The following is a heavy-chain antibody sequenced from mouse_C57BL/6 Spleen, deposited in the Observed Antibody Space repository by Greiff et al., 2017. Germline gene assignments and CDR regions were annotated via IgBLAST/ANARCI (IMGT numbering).Heavy chain of an antibody. CDR1: GYTFTSYW. Sequence: QVQLQQPGAELVKPGASVKLSCKASGYTFTSYWMQWVKQRPGQGLEWIGEIDPTDSYTNYNQKFKGKATLTVDTSSSTAYMQLSSLTSEDSAVYYGARKGTAQSYASCWGQGALVTVSA. D-gene: IGHD3-2*02. J-gene: IGHJ3*01. V-gene: IGHV1-50*01. CDR3: ARKGTAQSYASC. CDR2: IDPTDSYT.